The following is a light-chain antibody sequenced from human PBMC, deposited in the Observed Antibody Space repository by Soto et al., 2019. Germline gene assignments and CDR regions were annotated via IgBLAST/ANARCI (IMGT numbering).Light chain of an antibody. CDR3: QSYDSSLTGSV. Sequence: QAVLTQPPSVSGAPGQRVTISCTGSSSNIGAAYGVHWYQQLPGTAPKLLIYANDNRPSGVPDRFSGSKSGTSASLAISGLQAEDEADYYCQSYDSSLTGSVFGGGTKLTVL. V-gene: IGLV1-40*01. J-gene: IGLJ2*01. CDR2: AND. CDR1: SSNIGAAYG.